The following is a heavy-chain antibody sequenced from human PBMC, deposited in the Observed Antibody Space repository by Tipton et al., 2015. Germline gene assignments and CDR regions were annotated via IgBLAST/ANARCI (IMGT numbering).Heavy chain of an antibody. CDR1: GGSISSSSYY. CDR2: VHYSGST. Sequence: TLSLTCTVSGGSISSSSYYWGWIRQPPGKGLEWIGSVHYSGSTYYNPSLKSRVTISVDTSKNQFSLKLSSVTAADTAVYYCARGRGLGLFDYWGQGTLVTVSS. V-gene: IGHV4-39*01. J-gene: IGHJ4*02. CDR3: ARGRGLGLFDY. D-gene: IGHD1-26*01.